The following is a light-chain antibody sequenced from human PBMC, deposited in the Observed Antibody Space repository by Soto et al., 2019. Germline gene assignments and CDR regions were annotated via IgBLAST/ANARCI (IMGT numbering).Light chain of an antibody. CDR3: SSYAGSNNFGV. CDR1: SSDVGGYNY. CDR2: EVS. J-gene: IGLJ2*01. V-gene: IGLV2-8*01. Sequence: QSVLTQPPSASGSPGQSVTISCTGTSSDVGGYNYVSWYQQHPGKAPKLMIYEVSKRPSGVPDRFSGSKSGNTASLTVSGLQAEDAADYYCSSYAGSNNFGVFGGGTKLTVL.